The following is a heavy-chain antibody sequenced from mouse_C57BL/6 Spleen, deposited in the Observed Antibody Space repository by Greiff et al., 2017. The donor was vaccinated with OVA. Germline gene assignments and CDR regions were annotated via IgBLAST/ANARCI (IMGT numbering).Heavy chain of an antibody. CDR1: GYTFTDYY. CDR2: INPNNGGT. J-gene: IGHJ2*01. CDR3: ARGWGLYYFDY. Sequence: VQLKQSGPELVKPGASVKISCKASGYTFTDYYMNWVKQSHGKSLEWIGDINPNNGGTSYNQKFKGKATLTVDKSSSTAYMELRSLTSEDSAVYYCARGWGLYYFDYWGQGTTLTVSS. V-gene: IGHV1-26*01. D-gene: IGHD1-1*02.